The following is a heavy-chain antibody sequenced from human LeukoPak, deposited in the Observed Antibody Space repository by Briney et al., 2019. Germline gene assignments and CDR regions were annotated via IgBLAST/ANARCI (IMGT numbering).Heavy chain of an antibody. J-gene: IGHJ4*02. Sequence: PSETLSLTCTVSGGSIGRYYWSWIRQPPGKGLERIGYIYYSGTTNYNPSLTSRVTISVDTSKTQFSLNLTSVTAADTAVYYCARHIIGPLRKSLLHFDYWGQGTLVTVSS. D-gene: IGHD2/OR15-2a*01. CDR2: IYYSGTT. CDR1: GGSIGRYY. V-gene: IGHV4-59*08. CDR3: ARHIIGPLRKSLLHFDY.